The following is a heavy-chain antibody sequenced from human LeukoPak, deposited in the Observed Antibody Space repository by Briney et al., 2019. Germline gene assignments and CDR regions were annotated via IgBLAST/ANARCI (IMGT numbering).Heavy chain of an antibody. CDR1: GFTFSSYW. V-gene: IGHV3-7*01. CDR3: ARDLAGPPQEAFDI. CDR2: VKQDGSDK. J-gene: IGHJ3*02. Sequence: PGGSLRLSCAASGFTFSSYWMSWVRQAPGQGLEWVASVKQDGSDKYSVDSVKCRFTISRDNAKNSLYLQMNSLRAEDTAVYYCARDLAGPPQEAFDIWGQGTMVTVSS.